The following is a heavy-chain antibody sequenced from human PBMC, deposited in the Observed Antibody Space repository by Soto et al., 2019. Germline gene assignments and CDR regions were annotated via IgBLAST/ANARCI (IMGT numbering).Heavy chain of an antibody. D-gene: IGHD1-1*01. CDR3: AAGLDNAKIHN. CDR2: IHSDGNT. Sequence: EVQVVESGGDLVQPGGSLRLSCAVSGFTGSYMTWVRQAPGKGLEWVSFIHSDGNTFYADSVKGRFSISRDSSKNTVSLQMSSLRAEDTAVYYCAAGLDNAKIHNWGQGTLVTVSS. CDR1: GFTGSY. J-gene: IGHJ1*01. V-gene: IGHV3-66*01.